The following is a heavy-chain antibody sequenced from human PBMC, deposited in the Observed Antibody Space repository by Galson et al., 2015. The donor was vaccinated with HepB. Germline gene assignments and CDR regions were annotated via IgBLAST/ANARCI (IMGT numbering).Heavy chain of an antibody. CDR1: GFSFTRYA. CDR2: ITSSGGNS. CDR3: AKDGIMVANNPYHFHY. V-gene: IGHV3-23*01. Sequence: SLRLSCAASGFSFTRYAMTWVRQAPGKGLEWVSSITSSGGNSYYTDSVKGRFTVYRDNSKNTLLLQLNSLRAEETAMYFRAKDGIMVANNPYHFHYWGQGTLVTVSS. D-gene: IGHD2-15*01. J-gene: IGHJ4*02.